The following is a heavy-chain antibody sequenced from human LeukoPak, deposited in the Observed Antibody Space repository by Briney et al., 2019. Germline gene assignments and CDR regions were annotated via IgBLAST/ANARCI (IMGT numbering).Heavy chain of an antibody. CDR1: GGTFSSYA. CDR2: IIPIFGTA. Sequence: SVKVSCKASGGTFSSYAISWVQQAPGQGLEWMGGIIPIFGTANYAQKFQGRVTITADESTSTAYMELSSLRSEDTAVYYCARVVLGRRWLQTSYYYGMDVWGQGTTVTVSS. V-gene: IGHV1-69*13. J-gene: IGHJ6*02. CDR3: ARVVLGRRWLQTSYYYGMDV. D-gene: IGHD5-24*01.